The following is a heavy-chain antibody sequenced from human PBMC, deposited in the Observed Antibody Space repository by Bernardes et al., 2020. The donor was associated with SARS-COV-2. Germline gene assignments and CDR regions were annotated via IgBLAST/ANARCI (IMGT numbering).Heavy chain of an antibody. V-gene: IGHV3-11*06. D-gene: IGHD2-8*01. CDR2: ITTSGYT. J-gene: IGHJ3*02. CDR1: GLTIGDYY. CDR3: AIEGASNVFDM. Sequence: GGSLRLSCAVSGLTIGDYYMSWIRQAPGMGLEWVSYITTSGYTNYADSVRGRFTISRDNAKNSLNLQMKSLRAEDTAVYYCAIEGASNVFDMWGQGTMVTVSS.